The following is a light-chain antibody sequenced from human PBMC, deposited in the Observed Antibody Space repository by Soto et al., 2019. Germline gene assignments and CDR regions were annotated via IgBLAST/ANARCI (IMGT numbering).Light chain of an antibody. J-gene: IGLJ3*02. CDR1: SDSVSTSYY. Sequence: VVTQEPSFSVSPGGTVTLTCGLSSDSVSTSYYPSWYQQTPGQAPRTLIYNTNTRSSGVPDRFSGSILGNKAALTITGAQADDESDYYCVLYMGSGIWVFGGGTKVTVL. CDR2: NTN. CDR3: VLYMGSGIWV. V-gene: IGLV8-61*01.